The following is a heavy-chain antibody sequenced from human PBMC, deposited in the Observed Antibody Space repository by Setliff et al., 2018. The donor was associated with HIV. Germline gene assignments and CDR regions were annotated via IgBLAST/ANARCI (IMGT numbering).Heavy chain of an antibody. Sequence: SETLSLTCSVSGASIRGHCWSWIRQSPGKGLEWIGNIYYSGNTSYNPSFKSRVTISVDTSKNQFSLRVNSVTAADTAVYYCARSLVPSGYYYGRHAFDIWGQGTKVTVSS. CDR1: GASIRGHC. CDR3: ARSLVPSGYYYGRHAFDI. V-gene: IGHV4-59*08. J-gene: IGHJ3*02. D-gene: IGHD3-22*01. CDR2: IYYSGNT.